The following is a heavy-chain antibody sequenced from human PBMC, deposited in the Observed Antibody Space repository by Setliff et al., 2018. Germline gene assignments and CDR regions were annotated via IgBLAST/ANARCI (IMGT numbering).Heavy chain of an antibody. Sequence: ASVKVSCKATGYIFRSYGINWMRQAPGQGFEWMGWISAYNDNTKSAQKFQGRITMTTDTSTSTSYMELRSLRSDDTAVYYCARYGGSYTSAPDYWGQGTLVTVSS. D-gene: IGHD1-26*01. J-gene: IGHJ4*02. CDR1: GYIFRSYG. CDR3: ARYGGSYTSAPDY. CDR2: ISAYNDNT. V-gene: IGHV1-18*04.